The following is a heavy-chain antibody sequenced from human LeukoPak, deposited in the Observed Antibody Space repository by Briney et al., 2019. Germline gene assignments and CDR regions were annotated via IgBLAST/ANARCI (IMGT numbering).Heavy chain of an antibody. CDR1: GFTFSSYG. V-gene: IGHV3-48*04. CDR3: VYGADAFDI. D-gene: IGHD3-10*01. Sequence: VGSLRLSCAASGFTFSSYGMHWVRQAPGKGLEWVSYISSSGSTIYYADSVKGRFTISRDNAKNSLYLQMNSLRAEDTAVYYCVYGADAFDIWGQGTMVTVSS. CDR2: ISSSGSTI. J-gene: IGHJ3*02.